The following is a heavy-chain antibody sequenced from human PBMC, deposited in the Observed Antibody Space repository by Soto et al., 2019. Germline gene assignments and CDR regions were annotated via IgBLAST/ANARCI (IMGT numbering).Heavy chain of an antibody. J-gene: IGHJ1*01. D-gene: IGHD2-15*01. CDR1: GYIFTAYS. CDR3: AREETCRGGTCYSESFHH. CDR2: VNPSGGSA. Sequence: QVQLVQSGAEVKTPGASVKASCKTSGYIFTAYSMHWVRQAPGQRLEWMGVVNPSGGSAHYAQSFEGRVTLTRDTSTSTFYMELSSLRSEDTAVYYCAREETCRGGTCYSESFHHLGQGTLVTDSS. V-gene: IGHV1-46*01.